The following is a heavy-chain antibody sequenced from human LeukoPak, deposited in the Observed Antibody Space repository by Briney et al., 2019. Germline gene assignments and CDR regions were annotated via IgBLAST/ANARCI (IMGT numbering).Heavy chain of an antibody. CDR1: GGTISSGSYY. D-gene: IGHD2-15*01. Sequence: SETLSLTCTVSGGTISSGSYYWSWIRQPAGKGLEWIGRIYTSGSTNYNPSLKSRVTISVDTSKNQFSLKLSSVTAADTAVYYCARGRTEDIVVVVALRKRNWFDPWGQGTLVTVSS. V-gene: IGHV4-61*02. CDR3: ARGRTEDIVVVVALRKRNWFDP. CDR2: IYTSGST. J-gene: IGHJ5*02.